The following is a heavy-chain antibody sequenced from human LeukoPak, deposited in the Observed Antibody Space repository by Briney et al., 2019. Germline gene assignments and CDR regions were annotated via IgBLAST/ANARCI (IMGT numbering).Heavy chain of an antibody. D-gene: IGHD2-15*01. CDR2: RHYSGTT. J-gene: IGHJ3*02. CDR1: DGAISRYY. CDR3: ASVVPAGECSGGSCYGGPYTFNI. Sequence: SETLSLTCSVSDGAISRYYWSWIRQSPGKGLDWIGYRHYSGTTAYNPSLKSRATISIDMSENHFSLTLTSVTAADTAIYYCASVVPAGECSGGSCYGGPYTFNIWGQGILVTVSS. V-gene: IGHV4-59*12.